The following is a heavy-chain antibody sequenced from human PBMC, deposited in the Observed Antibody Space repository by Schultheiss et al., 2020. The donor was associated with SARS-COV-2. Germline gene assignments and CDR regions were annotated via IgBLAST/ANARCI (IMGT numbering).Heavy chain of an antibody. J-gene: IGHJ4*02. CDR1: GFTFSSYG. Sequence: GESLKISCAASGFTFSSYGMHWVRQAPGKGLEWVAVISYDGSNKYYADSVKGRFTISRDNAKDSLYLQMNSLRAEDTAVYYCARGLGIAVAGADYWGQGTLVTVSS. D-gene: IGHD6-19*01. CDR2: ISYDGSNK. V-gene: IGHV3-30*12. CDR3: ARGLGIAVAGADY.